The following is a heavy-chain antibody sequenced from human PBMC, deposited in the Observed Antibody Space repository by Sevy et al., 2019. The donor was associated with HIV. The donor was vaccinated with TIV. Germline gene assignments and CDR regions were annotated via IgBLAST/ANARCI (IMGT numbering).Heavy chain of an antibody. Sequence: LSLTCAASGFSVSNSYMSWVRQAPGKGLQWVSVIYSGDSTYYTDSVKGRFTISRDNSKNTLYLQMNSLRAEDTAVDYCARLSVYYYDSSGYYTTGHAFDIWGQGTMVTVSS. CDR3: ARLSVYYYDSSGYYTTGHAFDI. J-gene: IGHJ3*02. D-gene: IGHD3-22*01. CDR2: IYSGDST. CDR1: GFSVSNSY. V-gene: IGHV3-53*01.